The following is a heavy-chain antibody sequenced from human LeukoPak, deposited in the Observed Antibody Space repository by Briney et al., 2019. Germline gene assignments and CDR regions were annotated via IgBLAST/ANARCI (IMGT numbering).Heavy chain of an antibody. Sequence: PGGSLRLSCAASGFTFSTYWMHWLRQAPGEGLVWVSSITSYGTVTRYADSVKGRFTISRDNAKNTLYLQMDSLRAEDTAVYFCASLTTVTGESAFDVWGQGTMVTVSS. CDR1: GFTFSTYW. V-gene: IGHV3-74*01. D-gene: IGHD4-17*01. J-gene: IGHJ3*01. CDR3: ASLTTVTGESAFDV. CDR2: ITSYGTVT.